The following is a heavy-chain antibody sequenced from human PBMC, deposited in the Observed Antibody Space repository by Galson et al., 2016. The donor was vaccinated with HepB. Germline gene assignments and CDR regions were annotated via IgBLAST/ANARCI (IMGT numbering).Heavy chain of an antibody. CDR3: VRCDLERYSARWWGTYNWFDP. CDR1: GDSVSSHSVA. CDR2: TYYRSKWYN. V-gene: IGHV6-1*01. J-gene: IGHJ5*02. D-gene: IGHD6-13*01. Sequence: CAISGDSVSSHSVAWNWIRQSPSRGLEWLGRTYYRSKWYNDYAVSVRSRITINPDTSKNQFSLQLNSVPPEDTAVYYCVRCDLERYSARWWGTYNWFDPWGQGTLVTVSS.